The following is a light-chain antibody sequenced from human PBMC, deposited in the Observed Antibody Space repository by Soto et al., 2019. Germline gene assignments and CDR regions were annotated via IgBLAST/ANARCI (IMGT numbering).Light chain of an antibody. CDR1: QAISSY. CDR3: QQLNSYPLT. CDR2: AAS. V-gene: IGKV1-9*01. Sequence: DLQLTQSPSFLSASVGDRVTITCRASQAISSYLVWYQQKPGKAPKLLIYAASTLQSGVPSRFSGSGSGTEFTLTISSLQPEDFATYYCQQLNSYPLTFGGGTKVEIK. J-gene: IGKJ4*01.